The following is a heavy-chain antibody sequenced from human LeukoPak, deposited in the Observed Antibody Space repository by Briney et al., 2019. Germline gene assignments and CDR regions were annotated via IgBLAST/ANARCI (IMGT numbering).Heavy chain of an antibody. J-gene: IGHJ4*02. CDR2: INPNSGGT. D-gene: IGHD6-13*01. Sequence: ASVKVSCKASGYTFTGYYMHWVRQAPGQGLEWMGWINPNSGGTNYAQKFQGRVTMTRDTSISTAYMELSSLRSEDTAVYYCASIAAAGYYFDYWGQGTLVTVSS. CDR3: ASIAAAGYYFDY. V-gene: IGHV1-2*02. CDR1: GYTFTGYY.